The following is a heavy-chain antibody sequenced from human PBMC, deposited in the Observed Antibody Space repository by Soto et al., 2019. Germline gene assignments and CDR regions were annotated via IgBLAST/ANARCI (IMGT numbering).Heavy chain of an antibody. CDR1: EDTFRNYA. CDR2: IIPIFGTA. V-gene: IGHV1-69*06. Sequence: QVELVQSGAEVKKPGSSVKVSCQASEDTFRNYAISWVRQAPGQGLEWMGGIIPIFGTANYAQKFQGRVTITADTSANTVYLEQSSLRSEDTAVYYFASTKYDSSAYYYWYLGLWGRGTLVTVSS. CDR3: ASTKYDSSAYYYWYLGL. D-gene: IGHD3-22*01. J-gene: IGHJ2*01.